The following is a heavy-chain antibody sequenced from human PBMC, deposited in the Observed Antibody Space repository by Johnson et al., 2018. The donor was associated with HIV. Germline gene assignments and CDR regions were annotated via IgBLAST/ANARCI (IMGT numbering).Heavy chain of an antibody. CDR1: GFSFSTYA. V-gene: IGHV3-23*04. D-gene: IGHD1-26*01. CDR3: ARERVGGGSYYSFRRDALDI. J-gene: IGHJ3*02. Sequence: EVQLVESGGGLVQRGGSLRLSCAASGFSFSTYAMNWVRQAPGKGLEWVSRITNSGGTTYYADSVKGRFTISRDNSKNPLYLQMNSLRVEDTAIYYCARERVGGGSYYSFRRDALDIWGQGTMVTVSS. CDR2: ITNSGGTT.